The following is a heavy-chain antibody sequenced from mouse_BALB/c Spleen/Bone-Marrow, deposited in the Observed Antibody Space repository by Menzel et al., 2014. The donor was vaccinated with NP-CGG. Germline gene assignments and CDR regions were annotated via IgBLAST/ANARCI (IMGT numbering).Heavy chain of an antibody. J-gene: IGHJ3*01. V-gene: IGHV1-69*02. Sequence: VKLVESGVEFVKPGASVKLSCKASGYTFTSYWMHWVKQRPGQGLEWIGEIDPSDSYTKYNQNFKGKATLTVDKSSSTAYMQLSSLTSEDSAVYYCARTYYDYDWSAYWGQGTLVTVSA. CDR3: ARTYYDYDWSAY. D-gene: IGHD2-4*01. CDR2: IDPSDSYT. CDR1: GYTFTSYW.